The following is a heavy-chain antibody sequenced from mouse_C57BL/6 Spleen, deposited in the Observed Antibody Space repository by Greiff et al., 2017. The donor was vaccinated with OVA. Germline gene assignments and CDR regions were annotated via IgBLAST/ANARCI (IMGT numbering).Heavy chain of an antibody. V-gene: IGHV1-82*01. CDR1: GYAFSSSW. CDR3: ASRGYSNYFFAY. CDR2: IYPGDGDT. D-gene: IGHD2-5*01. J-gene: IGHJ3*01. Sequence: QVQLQQSGPELVKPGASVKISCKASGYAFSSSWMNWVKQRPGKGLEWIGRIYPGDGDTNYNGKFKGKATLTADKSSSTAYMQLSSLTSEDSAVYFCASRGYSNYFFAYWGQGTLVTVSA.